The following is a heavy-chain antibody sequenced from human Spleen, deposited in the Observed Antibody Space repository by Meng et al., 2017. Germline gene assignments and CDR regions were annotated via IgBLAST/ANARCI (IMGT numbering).Heavy chain of an antibody. Sequence: QVQLRESGPALVKPSETLSLPCAVSGDSITNHNWWAWVRQPPGKGLEWIGEIPHRGSSAYNPSLKSRVSMSIDMSKNQFSLNLNSVTAADTAVYYCGRRMNVAGGWFDSWGQGTLGHRLL. CDR2: IPHRGSS. CDR3: GRRMNVAGGWFDS. V-gene: IGHV4-4*02. J-gene: IGHJ5*01. D-gene: IGHD2-21*01. CDR1: GDSITNHNW.